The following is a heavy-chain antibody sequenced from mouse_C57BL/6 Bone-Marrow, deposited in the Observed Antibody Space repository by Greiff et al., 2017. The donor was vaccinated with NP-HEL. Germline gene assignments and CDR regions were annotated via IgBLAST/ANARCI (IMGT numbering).Heavy chain of an antibody. CDR3: ARHGNSNDAYYFDY. Sequence: EVQLVESGGGLVQPGGSLKLSCAASGFTFSDYGMAWVRQAPRKGPEWVAFISNLAYSIYYAATVTGRFIISRENAKNTLYLEMSSMRSEDTAMYYCARHGNSNDAYYFDYWGQGTTLTVSS. J-gene: IGHJ2*01. CDR1: GFTFSDYG. D-gene: IGHD2-12*01. V-gene: IGHV5-15*01. CDR2: ISNLAYSI.